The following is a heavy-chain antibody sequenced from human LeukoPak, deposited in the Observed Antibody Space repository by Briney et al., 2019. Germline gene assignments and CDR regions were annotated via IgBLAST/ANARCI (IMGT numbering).Heavy chain of an antibody. CDR1: GFTVSGSY. CDR3: ARHNLALPALYWFDP. Sequence: GSLRLSCAASGFTVSGSYMSWIRQPPGKGLEWIGSIYYSGSTYYNPSLKSRVTISVDTSKNQFSLKLSSVTAADTAVYYCARHNLALPALYWFDPWGQGTLVTVSS. J-gene: IGHJ5*02. V-gene: IGHV4-39*01. D-gene: IGHD2-15*01. CDR2: IYYSGST.